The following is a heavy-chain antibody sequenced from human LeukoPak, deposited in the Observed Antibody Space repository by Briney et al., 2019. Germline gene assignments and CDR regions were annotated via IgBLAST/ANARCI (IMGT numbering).Heavy chain of an antibody. V-gene: IGHV3-48*01. CDR3: ARSGYNSPWDFDY. D-gene: IGHD5-24*01. J-gene: IGHJ4*02. CDR2: ISSSSSTI. Sequence: GGSLRLSYAASGFTFSSYSMNWVRQAPGKGLEWVSYISSSSSTIYYADSVKGRFTISRDNAKNSLYLQMNSLRAEDTAVYYCARSGYNSPWDFDYWDQGTLVTVSS. CDR1: GFTFSSYS.